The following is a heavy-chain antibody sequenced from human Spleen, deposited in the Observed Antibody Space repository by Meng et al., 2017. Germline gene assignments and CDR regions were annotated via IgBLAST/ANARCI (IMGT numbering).Heavy chain of an antibody. CDR3: ARVVKGYYYDSSGYYSYYFDY. Sequence: ASVKVSCKPSGYNFPDYYIHWVRRAPGQGLEWMGRINPKSGDTHYAQKFQGRVTITTDESTSTAYMELSSLRSEDTAVYYCARVVKGYYYDSSGYYSYYFDYWGQGTLVTVSS. CDR2: INPKSGDT. CDR1: GYNFPDYY. D-gene: IGHD3-22*01. V-gene: IGHV1-2*06. J-gene: IGHJ4*02.